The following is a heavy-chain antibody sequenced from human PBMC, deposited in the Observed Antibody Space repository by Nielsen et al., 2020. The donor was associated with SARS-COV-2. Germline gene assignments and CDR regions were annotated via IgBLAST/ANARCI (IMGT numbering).Heavy chain of an antibody. J-gene: IGHJ6*02. V-gene: IGHV5-51*01. CDR3: ALWFGELLPGMDV. D-gene: IGHD3-10*01. CDR2: IYPGDSDT. Sequence: KVSCKGSGYSFTSYWIGWVRQVPGKGLEWMGIIYPGDSDTRYSPSFQGQVTISADKSISTAYLQWSSLKASDTAMYYCALWFGELLPGMDVWGQGTTVTVSS. CDR1: GYSFTSYW.